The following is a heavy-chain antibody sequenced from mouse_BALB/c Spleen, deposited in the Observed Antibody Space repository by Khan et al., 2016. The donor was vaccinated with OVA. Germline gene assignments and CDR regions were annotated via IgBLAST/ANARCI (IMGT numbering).Heavy chain of an antibody. J-gene: IGHJ4*01. Sequence: EVQLQQSGPGLVKPSQSLSLTCTVTGYSITSDYAWNWIRQFPGNKLEWMGYISYSGSTSYNPPLKSRISITRDTSKNQFFLQLNSVTTEDTATYYCARVGYDGYAMDYWGQGTSVTVSS. V-gene: IGHV3-2*02. D-gene: IGHD2-2*01. CDR3: ARVGYDGYAMDY. CDR2: ISYSGST. CDR1: GYSITSDYA.